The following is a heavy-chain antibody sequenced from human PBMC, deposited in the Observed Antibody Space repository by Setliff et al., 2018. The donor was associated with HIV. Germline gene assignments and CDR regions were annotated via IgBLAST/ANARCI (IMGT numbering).Heavy chain of an antibody. CDR1: GSGFTFSSYS. CDR3: AKFFGGYGDYMGFDY. Sequence: GGSLRLSCAASGSGFTFSSYSMNWVRRAPGEGLEWVSYISSTSSTIYYADSVKGRFTISRDNSKNTLYLQMNSLRAEDTAVYYCAKFFGGYGDYMGFDYWGQGALVTVSS. D-gene: IGHD4-17*01. J-gene: IGHJ4*02. CDR2: ISSTSSTI. V-gene: IGHV3-48*01.